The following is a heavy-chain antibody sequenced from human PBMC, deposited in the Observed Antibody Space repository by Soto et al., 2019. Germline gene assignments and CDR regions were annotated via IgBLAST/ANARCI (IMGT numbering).Heavy chain of an antibody. V-gene: IGHV3-66*01. D-gene: IGHD3-10*01. CDR1: GFTVSNNY. CDR2: IYSGGST. Sequence: EVQLVESGGGLVQPGGSLRLSCAASGFTVSNNYMTWVRQAPGKGLEWVSVIYSGGSTFYADSVKGSFTISRDNSKNTLYLQMNSLRAEDTAVYYCARDGPTYYFGSGSYTHYYGMDVWGQGTTVTVSS. CDR3: ARDGPTYYFGSGSYTHYYGMDV. J-gene: IGHJ6*02.